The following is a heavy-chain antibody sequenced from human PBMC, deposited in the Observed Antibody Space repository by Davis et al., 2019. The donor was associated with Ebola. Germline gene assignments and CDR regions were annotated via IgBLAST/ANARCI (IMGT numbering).Heavy chain of an antibody. Sequence: GGSLRLSCAASGFTFSSYWMSWVRQAPGKGLEWVAVIWYDGSNKYYADSVKGRFTISRDNSKNTLYLQMNSLRAEDTAVYYCARGGWFGELLLDYWGQGTLVTVSS. J-gene: IGHJ4*02. D-gene: IGHD3-10*01. CDR2: IWYDGSNK. CDR3: ARGGWFGELLLDY. CDR1: GFTFSSYW. V-gene: IGHV3-33*08.